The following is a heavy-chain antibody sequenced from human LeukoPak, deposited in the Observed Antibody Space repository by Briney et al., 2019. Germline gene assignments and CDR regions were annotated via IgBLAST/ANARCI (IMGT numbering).Heavy chain of an antibody. J-gene: IGHJ4*02. CDR1: GFTFSSYA. Sequence: PGGSLRLSCAASGFTFSSYAMSWVRQAPGKGLEWVSAISGSGGSTYYADSVKGRFTISRDNSKNTLYLQMNSLRAEDTAVYYCAREAALRYFDWLSYFDYWGQGTLVTVSS. D-gene: IGHD3-9*01. CDR3: AREAALRYFDWLSYFDY. V-gene: IGHV3-23*01. CDR2: ISGSGGST.